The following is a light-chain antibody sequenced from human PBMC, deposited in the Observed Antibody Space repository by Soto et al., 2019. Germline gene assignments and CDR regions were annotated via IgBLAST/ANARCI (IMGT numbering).Light chain of an antibody. V-gene: IGKV3-20*01. CDR3: QHYGSSPST. Sequence: DIVLTQSPGTLSLSPGERGTLSCRASQSIRNNYLAWYQQKPGQAPRLLIYGASSRPAGVPDRFSGSGSGTDFTLTISRLEPEDFAVYFCQHYGSSPSTFGQGTKLEIK. J-gene: IGKJ2*01. CDR1: QSIRNNY. CDR2: GAS.